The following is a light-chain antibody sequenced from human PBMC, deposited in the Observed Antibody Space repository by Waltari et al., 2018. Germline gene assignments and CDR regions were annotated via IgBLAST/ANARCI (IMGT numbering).Light chain of an antibody. CDR1: SSNIGRNY. CDR3: GTWDNSLSVYV. Sequence: QSVLTQPPSVSAAPGQKVTISCSGGSSNIGRNYVSWYQHLPGTAPKLLIYDSYERPSGVPDRFPGSQSGTSATLGITGLQTGDEADYYCGTWDNSLSVYVFGTGTKVTVL. V-gene: IGLV1-51*01. J-gene: IGLJ1*01. CDR2: DSY.